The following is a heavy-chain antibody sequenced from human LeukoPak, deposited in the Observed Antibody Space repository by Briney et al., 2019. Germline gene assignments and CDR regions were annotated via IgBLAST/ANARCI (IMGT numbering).Heavy chain of an antibody. V-gene: IGHV1-2*02. Sequence: ASVKVSCKASGYTFTGYYMHWVRQAPGQGLEWMGWINPNSGGTNYAQKFQGRVTMTRDTSISTAYMELSRLRSDDTAVYYCARDRDGFSSDNYMDVWGKGTTVTVSS. CDR2: INPNSGGT. D-gene: IGHD5-24*01. CDR3: ARDRDGFSSDNYMDV. CDR1: GYTFTGYY. J-gene: IGHJ6*03.